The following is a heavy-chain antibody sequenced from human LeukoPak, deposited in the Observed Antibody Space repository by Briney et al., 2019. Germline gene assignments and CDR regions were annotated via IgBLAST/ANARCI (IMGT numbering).Heavy chain of an antibody. CDR1: GGSISSYY. CDR2: IYYSGST. CDR3: ARLGRCSSTSCYANNWFDP. D-gene: IGHD2-2*01. J-gene: IGHJ5*02. V-gene: IGHV4-59*08. Sequence: SETLSLTCTVSGGSISSYYWSWIRQPPGEGLEWIGYIYYSGSTNYNPSLKSRVTISVDTSQNQFSLKLSSVTAADTAVYYCARLGRCSSTSCYANNWFDPWGQGTLVTVSS.